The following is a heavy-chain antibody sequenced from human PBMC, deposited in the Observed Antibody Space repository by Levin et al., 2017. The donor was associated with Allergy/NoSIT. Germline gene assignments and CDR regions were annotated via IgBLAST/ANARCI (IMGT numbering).Heavy chain of an antibody. CDR2: MSFSGST. D-gene: IGHD5-12*01. CDR1: GDSISSFF. V-gene: IGHV4-59*01. J-gene: IGHJ4*02. Sequence: SQTLSLTCTVSGDSISSFFWSWIRQPPGKGLQWIGYMSFSGSTNFNPSLKSRVTISVDTSKNQFSLRLNSGTAADTAVYYCARATRSSLIYYFDYWGQGTQVTVSS. CDR3: ARATRSSLIYYFDY.